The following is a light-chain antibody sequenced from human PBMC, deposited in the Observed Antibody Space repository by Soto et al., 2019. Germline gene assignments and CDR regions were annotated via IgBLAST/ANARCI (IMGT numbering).Light chain of an antibody. Sequence: EIVLTQSPGTVSLSPGERAILSCKPIQTVNNDRLAWYQQKPGQSPRLLVYGGSNRAPDIPGRFSGSGSGTDFTLTISGLEPADSATYYCQHYDGSPRTFGLGTKVEIK. V-gene: IGKV3-20*01. CDR1: QTVNNDR. CDR2: GGS. CDR3: QHYDGSPRT. J-gene: IGKJ2*01.